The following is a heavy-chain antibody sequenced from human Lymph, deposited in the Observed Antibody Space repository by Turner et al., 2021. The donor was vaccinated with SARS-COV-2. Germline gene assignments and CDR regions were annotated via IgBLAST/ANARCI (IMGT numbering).Heavy chain of an antibody. J-gene: IGHJ4*02. CDR3: ARSRDLQSMIRGVDPFDY. D-gene: IGHD3-10*01. CDR2: INPNSGGT. Sequence: QVQLVQSGAEVKKPGASVQVSCKASGYTFTGYYMHWVRQAPGQGLEWMGWINPNSGGTNYPQKFQGRVTMTRDTSISRAYMELSRLRSDDTAVYYCARSRDLQSMIRGVDPFDYWGQGTLVTGSS. V-gene: IGHV1-2*02. CDR1: GYTFTGYY.